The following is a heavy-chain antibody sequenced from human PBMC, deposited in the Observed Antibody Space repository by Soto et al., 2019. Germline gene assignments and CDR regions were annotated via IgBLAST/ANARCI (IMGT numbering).Heavy chain of an antibody. D-gene: IGHD2-2*02. V-gene: IGHV1-2*02. J-gene: IGHJ6*02. CDR2: INPNSGGT. CDR3: ARSLTEGYCTITGCYTRPLYGMDV. CDR1: GYTFSGYY. Sequence: ASVKVSCKACGYTFSGYYIHWLRQAPGQGLEWMGWINPNSGGTNYAQKFQGRVTVTRDTPTSTAYMELSRLTSDHTAVYYCARSLTEGYCTITGCYTRPLYGMDVWGQGTTVTVSS.